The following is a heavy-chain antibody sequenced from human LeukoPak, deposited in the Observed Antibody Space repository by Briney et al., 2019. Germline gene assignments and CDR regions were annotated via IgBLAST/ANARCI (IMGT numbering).Heavy chain of an antibody. CDR3: ARDGYNLGTGYYFDY. CDR2: ISSNGGST. V-gene: IGHV3-64*01. CDR1: GFTFDDYA. Sequence: PGGSLRLSCAASGFTFDDYAMHWVRQAPGKGLEYVSAISSNGGSTYYANSVKGRFTISRDNSKNTLYLQMGSLRAEDMAVYYCARDGYNLGTGYYFDYWGQGTLVTVSS. J-gene: IGHJ4*02. D-gene: IGHD5-24*01.